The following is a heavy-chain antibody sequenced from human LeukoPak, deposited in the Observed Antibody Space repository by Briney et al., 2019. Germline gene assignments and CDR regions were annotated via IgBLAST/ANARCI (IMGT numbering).Heavy chain of an antibody. V-gene: IGHV1-8*03. CDR2: MNPNSGNT. J-gene: IGHJ4*02. Sequence: ASVKASCKASGYTFTSYDINWVRQATGQGLEWMGWMNPNSGNTGYAQKFQGRVTITRNTSISTAYMELSRLRSDDTAVYYCARETGCSGGSCYDYFDYWGQGTLVTVSS. CDR1: GYTFTSYD. D-gene: IGHD2-15*01. CDR3: ARETGCSGGSCYDYFDY.